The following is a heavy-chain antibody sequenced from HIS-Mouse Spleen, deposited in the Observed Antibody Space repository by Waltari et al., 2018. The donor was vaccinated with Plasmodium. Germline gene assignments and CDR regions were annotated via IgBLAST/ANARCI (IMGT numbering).Heavy chain of an antibody. CDR2: IYYSGST. J-gene: IGHJ3*02. CDR3: ARVGRRIWGAFDI. V-gene: IGHV4-59*01. D-gene: IGHD3-16*01. CDR1: GGSISSYY. Sequence: QVQLQASGPGLVKPSETLSLTCTVSGGSISSYYWSCIRQPPGKGLEWMGYIYYSGSTNYNPSLKSRVTISVDTSKNQFSLKLSSVTAADTAVYYCARVGRRIWGAFDIWGQGTMVTVSS.